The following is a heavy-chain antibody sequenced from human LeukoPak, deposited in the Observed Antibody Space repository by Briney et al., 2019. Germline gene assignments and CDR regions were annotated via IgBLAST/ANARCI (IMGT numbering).Heavy chain of an antibody. Sequence: PGGSLRLSCAASGFTFSSYSMSWVRLAPGRGLEWVSAISDSGYRTYYADSVKGRFTISRDSSKSTLYLQMSSLRAEDTAVYYCVKGIGSRDYFSRGDCGQGTRVTVSS. CDR1: GFTFSSYS. D-gene: IGHD3-3*01. CDR3: VKGIGSRDYFSRGD. V-gene: IGHV3-23*01. J-gene: IGHJ4*02. CDR2: ISDSGYRT.